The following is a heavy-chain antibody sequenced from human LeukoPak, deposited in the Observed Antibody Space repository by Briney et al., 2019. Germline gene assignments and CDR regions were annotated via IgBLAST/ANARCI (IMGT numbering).Heavy chain of an antibody. J-gene: IGHJ4*02. Sequence: GASVKVSCKASGYTFTSYAMNWVRQAPGQGLEWMGWINTNTGNPTYAQGFTGRFVFSLDTSVSTAYLQISSLKAEDTAVYYCARIDFGSRSSWFSHDYWGQGTLVTVSS. D-gene: IGHD6-13*01. V-gene: IGHV7-4-1*02. CDR2: INTNTGNP. CDR3: ARIDFGSRSSWFSHDY. CDR1: GYTFTSYA.